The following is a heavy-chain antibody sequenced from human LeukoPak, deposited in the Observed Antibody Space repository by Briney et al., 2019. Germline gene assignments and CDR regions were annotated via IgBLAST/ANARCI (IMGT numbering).Heavy chain of an antibody. J-gene: IGHJ4*02. V-gene: IGHV3-23*01. CDR1: GFTFSSYA. CDR3: ARPGITMVIVGPYYFDY. CDR2: ISGTGDST. Sequence: GGSLRLSCAASGFTFSSYALSWVRQAPGKGLECVSTISGTGDSTYYADSAKGRFSISRDNSRNTLYLQMNRLTADDTAVYFCARPGITMVIVGPYYFDYWGRGTLVTVSS. D-gene: IGHD3-10*01.